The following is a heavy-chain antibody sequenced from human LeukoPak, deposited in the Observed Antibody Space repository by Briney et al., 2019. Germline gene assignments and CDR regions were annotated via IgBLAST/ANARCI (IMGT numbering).Heavy chain of an antibody. D-gene: IGHD6-19*01. CDR2: ISSSSSYI. J-gene: IGHJ6*02. V-gene: IGHV3-21*01. CDR3: ARDPSSSGWEYGMDV. Sequence: GGSLRLSCAASGFTFSSYSMIWVRQAPGKGLEWVSSISSSSSYIYYADLVKGRFTISRDNAKNSLYLQMNSLRAEDTAVYYCARDPSSSGWEYGMDVWGQGTTVTVSS. CDR1: GFTFSSYS.